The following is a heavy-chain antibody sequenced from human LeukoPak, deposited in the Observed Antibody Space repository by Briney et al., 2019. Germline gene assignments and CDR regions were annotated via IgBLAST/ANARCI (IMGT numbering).Heavy chain of an antibody. CDR1: GGSISSGGYY. CDR3: ARAVSVVAAAMGPGLSDYYGMDV. J-gene: IGHJ6*02. D-gene: IGHD2-2*01. CDR2: IYYSGST. Sequence: KPSQTLSLTCTVSGGSISSGGYYWSWIRQHPGKGLEWIGYIYYSGSTYYNPSLKSRVTISVDTSKNQFSLKLSSVTAADTAVYYCARAVSVVAAAMGPGLSDYYGMDVWGQGTTVTVSS. V-gene: IGHV4-31*03.